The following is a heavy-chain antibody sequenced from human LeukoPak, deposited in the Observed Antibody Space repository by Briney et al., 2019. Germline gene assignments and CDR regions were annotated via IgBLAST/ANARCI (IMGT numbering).Heavy chain of an antibody. CDR2: IYYSGST. CDR3: ARSMYYYDSSGYYSWDWFDP. V-gene: IGHV4-59*08. Sequence: SETLSLTCTVSGGSISSYYWSWIRQPPGKGLEWIGYIYYSGSTNYNPSLKSRVTISVDTSKNQFSLKLSSGTAADTAVYYCARSMYYYDSSGYYSWDWFDPWGQETLVTVSS. J-gene: IGHJ5*02. CDR1: GGSISSYY. D-gene: IGHD3-22*01.